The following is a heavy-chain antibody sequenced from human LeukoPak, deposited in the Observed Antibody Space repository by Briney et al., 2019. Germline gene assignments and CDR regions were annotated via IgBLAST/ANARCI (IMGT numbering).Heavy chain of an antibody. CDR1: GFTFSSYS. Sequence: GGSLRLSCAASGFTFSSYSMNWVRQAAGKGLEWVSSITSSSSTIYYADSVKGRFTISRDNAKNSLYLQMNSLRAEDTAVYYCARDRGYPYYFDYWGQGTLVTVSS. CDR3: ARDRGYPYYFDY. CDR2: ITSSSSTI. J-gene: IGHJ4*02. V-gene: IGHV3-48*01. D-gene: IGHD3-16*01.